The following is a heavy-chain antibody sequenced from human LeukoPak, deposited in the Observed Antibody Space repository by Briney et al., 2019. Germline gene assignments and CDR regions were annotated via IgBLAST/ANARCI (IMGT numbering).Heavy chain of an antibody. Sequence: HPGRSLRLSCADSGFTFNSHMHWVRQAPGEGLEWVAAISYDGSNKKYGGSVKGRFTISSDNSKNTLYLQMNSLRPEDTAVYYCARQSSVTRSGLDSWGQGTLVTVSS. J-gene: IGHJ4*02. V-gene: IGHV3-30*04. CDR3: ARQSSVTRSGLDS. CDR1: GFTFNSH. CDR2: ISYDGSNK. D-gene: IGHD4-17*01.